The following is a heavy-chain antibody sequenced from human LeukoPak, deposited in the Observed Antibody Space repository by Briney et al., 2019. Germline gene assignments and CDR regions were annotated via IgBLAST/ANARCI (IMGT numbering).Heavy chain of an antibody. CDR2: IIPILGIA. J-gene: IGHJ4*02. CDR1: GGTFSSYA. Sequence: ASVKVSCKASGGTFSSYAISWVRQAPGQGLEWMGRIIPILGIANYAQKFQGRVTITADKSTSTAYMELSSLRSEDTAVYYCARNTMVRGVIAEYYFDYWGQGTLVTVSS. D-gene: IGHD3-10*01. CDR3: ARNTMVRGVIAEYYFDY. V-gene: IGHV1-69*04.